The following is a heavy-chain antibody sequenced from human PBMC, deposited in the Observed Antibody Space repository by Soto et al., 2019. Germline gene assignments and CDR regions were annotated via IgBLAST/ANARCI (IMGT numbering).Heavy chain of an antibody. CDR3: AKVYSHAFDHDALDL. J-gene: IGHJ3*01. V-gene: IGHV3-23*01. CDR2: ISCSGAAT. Sequence: EAQLLESGGGLVQPGGSLRLSCAASEFTFDSYAIPGVRQAPGKGLEWVSSISCSGAATYYVDSVKGRFNLSRDNSKNTLYLQMNSLRAYDTARYYFAKVYSHAFDHDALDLWGQGTMVTVSS. D-gene: IGHD3-16*01. CDR1: EFTFDSYA.